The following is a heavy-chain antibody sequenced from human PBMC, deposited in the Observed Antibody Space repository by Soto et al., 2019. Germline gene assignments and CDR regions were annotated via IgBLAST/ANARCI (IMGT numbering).Heavy chain of an antibody. Sequence: PSETLSLTCTVSGGSISSSSYYWGWIRQPPGKGLEWIGSIYYSGSTYYNPSLKSRVTISVDTSKNQFSLKLSSVTAADTAVYYCARGPVLEFDIVVVPAAGGEPASNYPWGQGTLVTVSS. D-gene: IGHD2-2*01. V-gene: IGHV4-39*01. CDR3: ARGPVLEFDIVVVPAAGGEPASNYP. CDR2: IYYSGST. J-gene: IGHJ5*02. CDR1: GGSISSSSYY.